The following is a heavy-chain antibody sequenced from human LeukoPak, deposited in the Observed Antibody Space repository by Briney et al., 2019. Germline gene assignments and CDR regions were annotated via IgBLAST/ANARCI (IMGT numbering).Heavy chain of an antibody. CDR2: IGAYNGNT. Sequence: ASVKVSCKASGYTFTSYGISWVRQAPGQGLEWMGWIGAYNGNTNYAQKLQGRVTMTTDTSTSTAYMELRSLRSDDTAVYYCAREFTGVGATITTNWFDPWGQGTLVAVSS. CDR3: AREFTGVGATITTNWFDP. D-gene: IGHD1-26*01. V-gene: IGHV1-18*01. CDR1: GYTFTSYG. J-gene: IGHJ5*02.